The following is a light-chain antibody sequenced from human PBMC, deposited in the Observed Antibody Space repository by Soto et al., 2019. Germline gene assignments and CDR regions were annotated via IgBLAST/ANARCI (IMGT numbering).Light chain of an antibody. Sequence: QSALTQPASVSGSPGQSITISCTGTSSDVGGYNYVSWYQQHPGKAPKLMIYEVSNRPSGVSNRFSGSKSGNTASLTISGLQAEDEADYYCSSYTSSNPGVFGTGTKLTVL. J-gene: IGLJ1*01. CDR2: EVS. CDR3: SSYTSSNPGV. CDR1: SSDVGGYNY. V-gene: IGLV2-14*01.